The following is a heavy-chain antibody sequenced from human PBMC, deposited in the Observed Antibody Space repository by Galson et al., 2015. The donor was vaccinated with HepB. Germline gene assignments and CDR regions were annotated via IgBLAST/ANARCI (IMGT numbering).Heavy chain of an antibody. Sequence: SVKVSRKASGYTFTGYYMHWVRQAPGQGLEWMGWINPNSGGTNYAQKFQGWVTMTRDTSISTAYMELSRLRSDDTAVYYCARDGSARGGYFDYWGQGTLVTVSS. J-gene: IGHJ4*02. CDR3: ARDGSARGGYFDY. CDR1: GYTFTGYY. V-gene: IGHV1-2*04. D-gene: IGHD3-10*01. CDR2: INPNSGGT.